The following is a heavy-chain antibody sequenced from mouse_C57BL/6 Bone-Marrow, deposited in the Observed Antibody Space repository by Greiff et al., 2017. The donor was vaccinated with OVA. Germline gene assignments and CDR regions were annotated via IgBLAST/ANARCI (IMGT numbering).Heavy chain of an antibody. Sequence: VQRVESGPGLVQPSQSLSITCTVSGFSLTSYGVHWVRQSPGKGLEWLGVIWSGGSTDYNAAFISRLSISKDNSKSQVFFKMNRLQADDTAIYYCARKNGSSRAWFAYWGQGTLVTVSA. CDR2: IWSGGST. D-gene: IGHD1-1*01. CDR1: GFSLTSYG. J-gene: IGHJ3*01. V-gene: IGHV2-2*01. CDR3: ARKNGSSRAWFAY.